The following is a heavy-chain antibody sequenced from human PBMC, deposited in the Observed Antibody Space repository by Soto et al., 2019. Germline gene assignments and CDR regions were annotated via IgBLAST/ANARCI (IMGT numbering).Heavy chain of an antibody. J-gene: IGHJ4*02. CDR3: ARDEGVASGN. D-gene: IGHD5-12*01. Sequence: ASVKVSCKASGYTFSSSPLHWVRQAPGQRPEWMGWINTANDDTKYSQKFQDRVTLTRDTSASTAYMEVSSLTPEDTAVYYCARDEGVASGNWGQGTLVTVSS. CDR2: INTANDDT. CDR1: GYTFSSSP. V-gene: IGHV1-3*04.